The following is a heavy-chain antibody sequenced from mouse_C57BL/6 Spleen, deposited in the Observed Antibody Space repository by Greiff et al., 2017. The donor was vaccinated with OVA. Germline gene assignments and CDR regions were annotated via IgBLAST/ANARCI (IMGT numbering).Heavy chain of an antibody. Sequence: EVQLVESGGGLVQPGGSMKLSCVASGFTFSNYWMNWVRQSPEKGLEWVAQIRLKSDNYATHYAESVKGRFTISRDDSKSSVYLQMNNLRAEDTGIYYCTGAGTLGAYWGQGTLVTVSA. CDR3: TGAGTLGAY. CDR2: IRLKSDNYAT. V-gene: IGHV6-3*01. CDR1: GFTFSNYW. D-gene: IGHD4-1*01. J-gene: IGHJ3*01.